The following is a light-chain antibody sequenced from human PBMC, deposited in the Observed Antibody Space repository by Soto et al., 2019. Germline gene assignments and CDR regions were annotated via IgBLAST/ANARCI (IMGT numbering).Light chain of an antibody. CDR1: QAVPNN. V-gene: IGKV1-9*01. CDR2: EES. Sequence: DIPLTQSPSFLSASVGDRVTITCRPSQAVPNNMAWYQQKPGKPPKLLIYEESTLHSGLPSRFSGRKSGTQFTLTIDSLQPEDFATYYCQQVKTYPRTFGGGTKVEIK. J-gene: IGKJ4*01. CDR3: QQVKTYPRT.